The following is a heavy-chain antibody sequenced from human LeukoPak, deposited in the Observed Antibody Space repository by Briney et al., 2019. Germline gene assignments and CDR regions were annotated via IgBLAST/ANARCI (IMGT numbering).Heavy chain of an antibody. CDR2: ITNDGSST. CDR1: GFTFSAYW. D-gene: IGHD1-26*01. Sequence: GGSLRLSCAASGFTFSAYWMHWVRQAPGKGLVWVSRITNDGSSTSYADSVKGRFTISRDNAKNTLYLQMNSLRAEDTAVYYCARDESYSGSYSIDYWGQGTLVTVSS. J-gene: IGHJ4*02. V-gene: IGHV3-74*01. CDR3: ARDESYSGSYSIDY.